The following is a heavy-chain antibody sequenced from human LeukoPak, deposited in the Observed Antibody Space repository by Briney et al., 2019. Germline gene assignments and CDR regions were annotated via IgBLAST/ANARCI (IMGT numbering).Heavy chain of an antibody. CDR2: IYYSGST. Sequence: SETLSLTCTVSGGSISSYYWSWIRQPPGKGLEWIGYIYYSGSTNYNPSLKSRVTISVDTSKNQLSLKLNSVTAADTAVYYCARGPKVVPAAIWGQGTLVTVSS. V-gene: IGHV4-59*01. D-gene: IGHD2-2*01. J-gene: IGHJ4*02. CDR1: GGSISSYY. CDR3: ARGPKVVPAAI.